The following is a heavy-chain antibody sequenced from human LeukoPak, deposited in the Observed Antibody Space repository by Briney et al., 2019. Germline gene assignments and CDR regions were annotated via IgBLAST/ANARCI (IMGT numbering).Heavy chain of an antibody. V-gene: IGHV4-4*09. Sequence: SETLSLTCTVSGGSISSYYWSWIRQPPGKGLEWIGYIYTSGSTNYKPSLKGRVTISVDTSKNQFSLKLSSVTAADTAVYYCARASYYDPPRAYYYYMDVWGKGTTVTVSS. CDR2: IYTSGST. CDR3: ARASYYDPPRAYYYYMDV. CDR1: GGSISSYY. D-gene: IGHD3-3*01. J-gene: IGHJ6*03.